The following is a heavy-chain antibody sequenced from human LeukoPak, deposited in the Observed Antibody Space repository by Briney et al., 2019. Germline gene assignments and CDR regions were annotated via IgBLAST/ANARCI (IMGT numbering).Heavy chain of an antibody. CDR1: GYTFTSYG. V-gene: IGHV1-18*01. CDR2: ISAYNGNT. Sequence: ASVEVSCKASGYTFTSYGISWVRQAPGQGLEWMGWISAYNGNTNYAQKLQGRVTMTTDTSTSTAYMELRSLRSDDTAVYYCARGGYYDFWSGYYSHYFDYWGQGTLVTVSS. J-gene: IGHJ4*02. D-gene: IGHD3-3*01. CDR3: ARGGYYDFWSGYYSHYFDY.